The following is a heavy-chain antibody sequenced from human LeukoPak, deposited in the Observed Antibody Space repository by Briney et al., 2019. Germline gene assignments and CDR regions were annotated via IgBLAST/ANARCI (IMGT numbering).Heavy chain of an antibody. CDR2: ISSSSSYI. D-gene: IGHD5-12*01. CDR3: ARGSVDIVATIDY. V-gene: IGHV3-21*01. J-gene: IGHJ4*02. Sequence: PGGSLRLSCAASGFTFSSYSMNWVRQAPGKGLEWVSSISSSSSYIYYADSVKGRFTISRDNAKNSLYLQMNSLRAEDTAVYYCARGSVDIVATIDYWGQGTLVTVSS. CDR1: GFTFSSYS.